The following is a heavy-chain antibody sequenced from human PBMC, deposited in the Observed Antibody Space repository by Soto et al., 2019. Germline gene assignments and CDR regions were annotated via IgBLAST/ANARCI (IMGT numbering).Heavy chain of an antibody. D-gene: IGHD6-19*01. CDR1: GFTFSSYA. CDR3: AKEIGYSSKYYGMDV. J-gene: IGHJ6*02. CDR2: ISGSGGST. V-gene: IGHV3-23*01. Sequence: GGSLRLSXVASGFTFSSYAMSWVRQAPGKGLEWVSAISGSGGSTYYADSVKGRFTISRDNSKNTLYLQMNSLRAEDTAVYYCAKEIGYSSKYYGMDVWGQGTTVTVSS.